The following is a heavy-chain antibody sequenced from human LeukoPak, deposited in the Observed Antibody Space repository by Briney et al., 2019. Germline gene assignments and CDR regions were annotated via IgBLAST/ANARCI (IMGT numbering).Heavy chain of an antibody. CDR3: AKGYYDSSGNDAFDI. CDR2: ISYDGSNK. D-gene: IGHD3-22*01. V-gene: IGHV3-30*18. Sequence: PGGALRLSCAASGFTFSSYGMHWVRQAPGKGLEGVAVISYDGSNKYYADSVKGRFTISRDNSKNTLYLQMNSLRAEDTAVYYCAKGYYDSSGNDAFDIWGQGTMVTVSS. CDR1: GFTFSSYG. J-gene: IGHJ3*02.